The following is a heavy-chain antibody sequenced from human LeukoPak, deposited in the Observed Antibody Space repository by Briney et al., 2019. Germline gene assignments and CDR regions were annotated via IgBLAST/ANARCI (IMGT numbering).Heavy chain of an antibody. J-gene: IGHJ4*02. CDR1: GDSISSYD. CDR3: ARDAGSGSRYFDY. Sequence: SETLSLTCTVSGDSISSYDWSWIRQPPGKGLEWIGYIYYSGSTKYNPSLKSRVTISVDTSKNQFSLKLNSVTAADTAVYYCARDAGSGSRYFDYWGQGTLVTVSS. V-gene: IGHV4-59*12. CDR2: IYYSGST. D-gene: IGHD3-10*01.